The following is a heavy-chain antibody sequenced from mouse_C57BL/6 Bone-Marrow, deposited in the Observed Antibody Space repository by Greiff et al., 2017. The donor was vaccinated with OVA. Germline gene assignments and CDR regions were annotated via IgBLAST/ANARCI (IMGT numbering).Heavy chain of an antibody. V-gene: IGHV1-5*01. CDR3: TILTTVVAPYYAMDY. Sequence: VHVKQSGTVLARPGASVKMSCKTSGYTFTSYWMHWVKQRPGQGLEWIGAIYPGNSDTSYNQKFKGKAKLTAVTSASTAYMELSSLTNEDSAVYYCTILTTVVAPYYAMDYWGQGTSVTVSS. J-gene: IGHJ4*01. CDR2: IYPGNSDT. CDR1: GYTFTSYW. D-gene: IGHD1-1*01.